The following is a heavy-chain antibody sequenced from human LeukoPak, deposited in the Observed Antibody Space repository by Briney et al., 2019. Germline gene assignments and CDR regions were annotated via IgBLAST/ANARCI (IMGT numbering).Heavy chain of an antibody. V-gene: IGHV4-59*01. J-gene: IGHJ4*02. Sequence: SETLSLTCTVSGHSIDSYYWSWIRQPPGGGLEWLGYVFYSGPTNFDASLKSRVAISVERSKNQFSLKLTSVSAADTAVYCGAGRSVRYFDSWGQGTPVTVSS. CDR2: VFYSGPT. CDR1: GHSIDSYY. D-gene: IGHD1-26*01. CDR3: AGRSVRYFDS.